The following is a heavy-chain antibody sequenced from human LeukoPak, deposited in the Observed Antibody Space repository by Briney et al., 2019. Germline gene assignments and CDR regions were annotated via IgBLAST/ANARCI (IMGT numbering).Heavy chain of an antibody. D-gene: IGHD3-16*01. CDR1: GFTFSSYS. J-gene: IGHJ3*02. CDR2: ISSSSSYI. Sequence: GGSLRLSCAASGFTFSSYSMNWVRQAPGKGLEWVSSISSSSSYIYYADSVKGRFTISGDNVKNSLYLQMNSLRAEDTAVYYCARDFRGNAFDIWGQGTMVTVSS. CDR3: ARDFRGNAFDI. V-gene: IGHV3-21*01.